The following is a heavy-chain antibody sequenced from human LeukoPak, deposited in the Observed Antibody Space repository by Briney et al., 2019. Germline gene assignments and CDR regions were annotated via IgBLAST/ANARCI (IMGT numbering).Heavy chain of an antibody. D-gene: IGHD3-16*02. CDR2: INHSGST. J-gene: IGHJ4*02. V-gene: IGHV4-34*01. CDR3: AKSRRKLSHFDY. CDR1: GGSFSGYY. Sequence: PSETLSLTCAVYGGSFSGYYCSWIRQPPGEGLEWIGEINHSGSTNYNPSLKSRVTLSVDTSKNQFSLKLTSVTAADTAVYYCAKSRRKLSHFDYWGQGTLVTVSS.